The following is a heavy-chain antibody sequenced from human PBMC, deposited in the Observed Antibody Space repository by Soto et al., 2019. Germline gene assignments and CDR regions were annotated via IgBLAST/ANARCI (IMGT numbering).Heavy chain of an antibody. Sequence: QVQLVESGGGVVQPGRSLRLSCAASGFTFSSYAMRWVRQAPGKGLEWVAVISYDGSNKYYADSVKGRFTISRDNSKNTLYLQMNSLRAEDTAVYYCAREGGSYYRTLDPWGQGTLVTVSS. J-gene: IGHJ5*02. CDR2: ISYDGSNK. CDR1: GFTFSSYA. CDR3: AREGGSYYRTLDP. V-gene: IGHV3-30-3*01. D-gene: IGHD1-26*01.